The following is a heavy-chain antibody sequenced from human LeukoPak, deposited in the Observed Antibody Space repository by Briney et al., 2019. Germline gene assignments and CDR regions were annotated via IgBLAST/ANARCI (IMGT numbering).Heavy chain of an antibody. CDR3: TSWGDTTAEYFQR. D-gene: IGHD2-21*02. V-gene: IGHV3-7*01. Sequence: GGSLRLSCAASGFIFSDYQMNWVRQAPGKGLEWVAHINPDGRDTYYVDSVKGRFTISRDNAQNSMYLQMNSLRVEDTAVYYCTSWGDTTAEYFQRWGQGTLVTVSS. J-gene: IGHJ1*01. CDR1: GFIFSDYQ. CDR2: INPDGRDT.